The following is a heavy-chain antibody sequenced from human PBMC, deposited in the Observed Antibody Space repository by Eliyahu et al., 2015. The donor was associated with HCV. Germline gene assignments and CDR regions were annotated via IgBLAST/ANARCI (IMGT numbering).Heavy chain of an antibody. CDR3: AKEQEGLDY. V-gene: IGHV3-74*01. J-gene: IGHJ4*02. Sequence: EVQLVESGGGLVQPGGSLRLSCAASGFTFYNYWMHWVRQAPGKGLVWGSRISPDDTTTQFADSVKGRFTISRDNAKNVLYLHLNSLRAEDTAVYYCAKEQEGLDYWGQGTLVTVSS. CDR2: ISPDDTTT. CDR1: GFTFYNYW.